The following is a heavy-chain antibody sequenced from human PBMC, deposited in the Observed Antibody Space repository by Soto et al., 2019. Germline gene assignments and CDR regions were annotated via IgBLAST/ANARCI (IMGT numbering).Heavy chain of an antibody. CDR2: ISYSGST. CDR1: GGSISSGGYH. Sequence: QVQLQESGPGLVKPSQTLSLSCTVSGGSISSGGYHWSWIRQHPGKGLEWIGSISYSGSTSYNPSLRSRVIISVDTSKDQFSLKLSSVTVADTAVYCCAWGGSDFWMGDVWGQGTTVTVSS. CDR3: AWGGSDFWMGDV. D-gene: IGHD3-3*01. J-gene: IGHJ6*02. V-gene: IGHV4-31*03.